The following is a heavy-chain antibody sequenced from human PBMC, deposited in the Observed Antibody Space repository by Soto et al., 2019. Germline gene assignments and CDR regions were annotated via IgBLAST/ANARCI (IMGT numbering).Heavy chain of an antibody. D-gene: IGHD2-2*01. CDR3: ARDPMPGDS. J-gene: IGHJ5*01. CDR1: GFAFSTYN. CDR2: IISSSTYM. Sequence: PGGSLRLSCAASGFAFSTYNMNWVRQAPGKGLEWVSSIISSSTYMYYADSVKGRFTISRDNAKNSLYLQMNSLRAEDTAVYYCARDPMPGDSWGQGTLVTVSS. V-gene: IGHV3-21*01.